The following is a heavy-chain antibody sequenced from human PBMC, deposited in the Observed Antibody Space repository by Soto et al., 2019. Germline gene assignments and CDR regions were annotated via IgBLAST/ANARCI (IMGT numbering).Heavy chain of an antibody. CDR2: FNPTGDTA. V-gene: IGHV1-46*01. J-gene: IGHJ6*02. D-gene: IGHD5-18*01. CDR3: ARGGRIVDTGIGYYYYHAMDV. Sequence: ASVKVSCKASGYSFTSYYIHWVRQAPGQGLEWMGIFNPTGDTASYAQKLQGRVTMTRDTSTGTAYMELGSLRSEDTAVYYCARGGRIVDTGIGYYYYHAMDVWGQGTTVTVSS. CDR1: GYSFTSYY.